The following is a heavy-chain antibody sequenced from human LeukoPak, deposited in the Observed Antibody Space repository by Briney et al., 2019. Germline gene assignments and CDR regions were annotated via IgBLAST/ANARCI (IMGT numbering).Heavy chain of an antibody. J-gene: IGHJ4*02. CDR1: GGSISSGSYY. CDR3: AGDEFPYCSSTSCGDG. D-gene: IGHD2-2*01. CDR2: IYTSGST. V-gene: IGHV4-61*02. Sequence: PSETLSLTCTVSGGSISSGSYYWSWIRQPAGKGLEWIGRIYTSGSTYSNLSLKSRVTISVGRSKNQFSLKLSSVTAADTAVYYCAGDEFPYCSSTSCGDGWGQGTLVTVSS.